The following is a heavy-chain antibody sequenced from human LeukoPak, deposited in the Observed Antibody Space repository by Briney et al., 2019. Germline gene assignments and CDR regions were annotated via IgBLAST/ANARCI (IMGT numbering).Heavy chain of an antibody. CDR3: ARRTGVRLTYHFDY. CDR1: GFTFSSYE. J-gene: IGHJ4*02. CDR2: ISSSSSTI. V-gene: IGHV3-48*01. Sequence: GGSLRLSCAASGFTFSSYEMNWVRQAPGKGLEWVSYISSSSSTIYYADSVKGRFTISRDNAKNSLYLQRNSLRAEDTAVYYCARRTGVRLTYHFDYWGQGTLVTVSS. D-gene: IGHD3/OR15-3a*01.